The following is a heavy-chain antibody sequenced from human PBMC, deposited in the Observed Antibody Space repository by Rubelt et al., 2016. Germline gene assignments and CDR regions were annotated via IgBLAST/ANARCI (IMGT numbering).Heavy chain of an antibody. CDR2: ISGSGGST. Sequence: EVQLVESGGGLIQPGGSLRLSCAASGFTFSSYSMNWVRQAPGKGLEWVSAISGSGGSTYFVDSSTGRFTLNRDNSKTALYLLMNCLRAEDTAVYDCATDRPPFYAIDIWGQGTMVTVSS. D-gene: IGHD2/OR15-2a*01. CDR1: GFTFSSYS. CDR3: ATDRPPFYAIDI. J-gene: IGHJ3*02. V-gene: IGHV3-23*04.